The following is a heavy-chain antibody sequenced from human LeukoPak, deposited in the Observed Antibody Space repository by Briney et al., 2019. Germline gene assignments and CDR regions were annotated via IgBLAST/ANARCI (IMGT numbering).Heavy chain of an antibody. V-gene: IGHV4-30-4*08. CDR1: GGSISSGDYY. D-gene: IGHD2-2*01. CDR3: ARGSDAYLFDY. J-gene: IGHJ4*02. CDR2: IYYSGST. Sequence: PSETLSLTCTVSGGSISSGDYYWSWIRQPPGKGLEWIGYIYYSGSTYYNPSLKSRVTISVDTSKNLFSLKLSSVTAADTAVYYSARGSDAYLFDYWGQGTLVTVSS.